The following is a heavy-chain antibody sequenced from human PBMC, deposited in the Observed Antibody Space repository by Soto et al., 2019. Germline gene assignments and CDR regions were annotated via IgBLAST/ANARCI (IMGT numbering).Heavy chain of an antibody. J-gene: IGHJ4*02. CDR2: IAWNSGSI. Sequence: VQLVESGGGLVQPGRSLRLSCAASGFTFNDYAMHWVRQRPGMGLEWVAGIAWNSGSIVHADSVKGRFTISRDNAKNSLYLQMNSLRAEDTALYYCTKNSHALIDVVPAARFDSWGQGTLVTVSS. CDR1: GFTFNDYA. V-gene: IGHV3-9*01. D-gene: IGHD2-2*01. CDR3: TKNSHALIDVVPAARFDS.